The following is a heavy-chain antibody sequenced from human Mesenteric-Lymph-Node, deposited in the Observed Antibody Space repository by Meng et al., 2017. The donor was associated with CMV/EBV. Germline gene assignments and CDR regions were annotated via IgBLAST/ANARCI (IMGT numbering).Heavy chain of an antibody. CDR2: VSFEGIT. Sequence: GSLRLSCNVSGGFISTYYWNWIRQSPGKGLEWIGYVSFEGITNSNPSLRSRVIISIDTSRHHFSLKLTSMTAADTAVYYCARAWGKLPHYVNWGQGALVTVSS. CDR3: ARAWGKLPHYVN. V-gene: IGHV4-59*01. J-gene: IGHJ4*02. CDR1: GGFISTYY. D-gene: IGHD3-10*02.